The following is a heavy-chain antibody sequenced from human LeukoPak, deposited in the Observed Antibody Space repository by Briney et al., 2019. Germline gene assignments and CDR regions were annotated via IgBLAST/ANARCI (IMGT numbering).Heavy chain of an antibody. CDR3: ARARDWSAGSWFDP. J-gene: IGHJ5*02. D-gene: IGHD3/OR15-3a*01. CDR1: GGSISSSNW. Sequence: SGTLSLTCAVSGGSISSSNWWSWARPPPGKGLEWIGEIYHSGSTNYNPSLKSRVTISVDKSKNQFSLKLSSVTAADTAVYYCARARDWSAGSWFDPWGQGILVTVSS. V-gene: IGHV4-4*02. CDR2: IYHSGST.